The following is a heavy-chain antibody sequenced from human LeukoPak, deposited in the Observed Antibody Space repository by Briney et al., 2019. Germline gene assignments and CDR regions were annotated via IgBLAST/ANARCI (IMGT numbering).Heavy chain of an antibody. V-gene: IGHV3-66*01. CDR2: IYSGGST. CDR1: GFTVSSNY. J-gene: IGHJ3*02. D-gene: IGHD5-12*01. CDR3: AKVGSGYDVLGAFDI. Sequence: PGGSLRLSCAASGFTVSSNYMSWVRQAPGKGLEWVSVIYSGGSTYYADSVKGRFTISRDNSKNTLYLQMNSLRAEDTAVYYCAKVGSGYDVLGAFDIWGQGTMVTVSS.